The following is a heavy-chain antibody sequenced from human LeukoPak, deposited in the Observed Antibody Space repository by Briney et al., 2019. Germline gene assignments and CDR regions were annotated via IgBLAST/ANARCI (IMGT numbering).Heavy chain of an antibody. V-gene: IGHV4-59*11. Sequence: SETLSLTCTVSGGSISSHYWTWVRQPPGKGLEWIGYMSYSGTTNYNPSLKSRVIISVDTSKSQFSLRLNSVTAADTAVYYCARIISGVSYFDSWGREPWSPSPQ. CDR1: GGSISSHY. CDR2: MSYSGTT. D-gene: IGHD3-3*01. J-gene: IGHJ4*02. CDR3: ARIISGVSYFDS.